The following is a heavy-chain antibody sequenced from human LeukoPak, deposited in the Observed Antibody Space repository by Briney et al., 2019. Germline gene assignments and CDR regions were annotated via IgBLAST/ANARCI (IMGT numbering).Heavy chain of an antibody. Sequence: GGSLRLSCAASGFTFSSYTMNWVRQAPGKGLEWVSYISSSGSTIYYADSVKGRFTISRDNAKNSLYLQMNSLRAEDTAVYYCARVPIEYDAFDIWGQGTMVTVSS. CDR2: ISSSGSTI. D-gene: IGHD2-2*01. CDR3: ARVPIEYDAFDI. V-gene: IGHV3-48*04. CDR1: GFTFSSYT. J-gene: IGHJ3*02.